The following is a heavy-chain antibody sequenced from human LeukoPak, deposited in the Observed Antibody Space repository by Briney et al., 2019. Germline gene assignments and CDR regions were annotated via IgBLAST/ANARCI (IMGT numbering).Heavy chain of an antibody. V-gene: IGHV4-34*01. Sequence: PSETLSLTCAVYGGSFSGYYWSWIRQPPGEGLEWIGEINHSGSTNYNPSLKSRGTISVDTSKNQFSLKLSSVTAADTAVYYCARVLPRSSGWYGDYYYYMDVWGKGTTVTVSS. CDR3: ARVLPRSSGWYGDYYYYMDV. D-gene: IGHD6-19*01. J-gene: IGHJ6*03. CDR1: GGSFSGYY. CDR2: INHSGST.